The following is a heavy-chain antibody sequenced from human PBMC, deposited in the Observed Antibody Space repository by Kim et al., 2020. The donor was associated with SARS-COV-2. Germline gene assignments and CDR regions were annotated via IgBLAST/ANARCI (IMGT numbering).Heavy chain of an antibody. CDR2: INHSGST. V-gene: IGHV4-34*01. Sequence: SETLSLTCAVYGGSFSGYYWSWIRQPPGKGLEWIGEINHSGSTNYNASLKSRVTISVDTSTNQFPLKLSSVTAADTAVYYCARVRDVTVLVGYYYFGMDVWGQGTTVTVSS. J-gene: IGHJ6*02. CDR3: ARVRDVTVLVGYYYFGMDV. D-gene: IGHD3-3*02. CDR1: GGSFSGYY.